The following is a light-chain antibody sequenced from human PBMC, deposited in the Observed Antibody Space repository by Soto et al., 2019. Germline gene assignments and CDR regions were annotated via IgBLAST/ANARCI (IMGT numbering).Light chain of an antibody. V-gene: IGKV3-11*01. Sequence: EIVLTQSPATLSLSPGERATLSCRASQSVSAYLAWYQQKPGQAPRLLIYDASNRATGIPARFSGSGSGTDFTLTINSREPEDFAVYYCQHRRNWPRTVGQGTNVEIK. J-gene: IGKJ1*01. CDR1: QSVSAY. CDR3: QHRRNWPRT. CDR2: DAS.